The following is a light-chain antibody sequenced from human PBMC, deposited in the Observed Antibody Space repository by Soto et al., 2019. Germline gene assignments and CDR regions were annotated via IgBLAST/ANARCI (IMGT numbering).Light chain of an antibody. J-gene: IGKJ1*01. CDR3: LQDYNYPRT. V-gene: IGKV3D-7*01. Sequence: EIILTQSPDTLSLSPGERATLSCRASQSVSSSYLAWYQQKPGQAPRLLIHGATTRATGIPARFSGSGSGTEFTLTISSLQPEDFATYYCLQDYNYPRTFGQGTKVDIK. CDR1: QSVSSSY. CDR2: GAT.